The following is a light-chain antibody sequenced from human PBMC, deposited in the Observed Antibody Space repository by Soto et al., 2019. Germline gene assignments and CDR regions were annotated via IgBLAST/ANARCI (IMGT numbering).Light chain of an antibody. Sequence: DFQMTQSPSSVSASVGDRVTMTCRASQGISSWLVWYQQKAGNAPKLLIYAASKLQSGVPSRFSGSGSGTDFTLTISSLQPEDSATYYCQQANSFPQTFGQGTKVEIK. V-gene: IGKV1-12*01. CDR2: AAS. J-gene: IGKJ1*01. CDR1: QGISSW. CDR3: QQANSFPQT.